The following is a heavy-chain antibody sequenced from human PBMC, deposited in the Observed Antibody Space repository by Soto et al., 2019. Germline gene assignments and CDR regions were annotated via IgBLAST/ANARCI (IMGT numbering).Heavy chain of an antibody. J-gene: IGHJ4*02. CDR1: GGTFSSYT. V-gene: IGHV1-69*08. CDR3: ARDLLGRPPTAMGTPSFDY. CDR2: IIPILGIA. D-gene: IGHD5-18*01. Sequence: QVQLVQSGAEVKKPGSSVKVSCKASGGTFSSYTISWVRQAPGQGLEWMGRIIPILGIANYAQKFQGRVTITADKSTSTAYMELSSLRSEDTGVYYCARDLLGRPPTAMGTPSFDYWGQGTLVTVSS.